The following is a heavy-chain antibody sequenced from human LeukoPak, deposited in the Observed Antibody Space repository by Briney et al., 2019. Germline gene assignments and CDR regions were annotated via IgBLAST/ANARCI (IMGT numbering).Heavy chain of an antibody. V-gene: IGHV3-33*01. CDR1: GFTFSSYG. Sequence: GGSLRLSCAASGFTFSSYGMHWVRQAPGKGLEWVAVIWYDGSNKYYADSVKGRFTISRDNSKNTLYLQMNSLRAEDTAVYYCASLVGWSHYGMDVWGQGTTVTVSS. J-gene: IGHJ6*02. CDR3: ASLVGWSHYGMDV. D-gene: IGHD2-15*01. CDR2: IWYDGSNK.